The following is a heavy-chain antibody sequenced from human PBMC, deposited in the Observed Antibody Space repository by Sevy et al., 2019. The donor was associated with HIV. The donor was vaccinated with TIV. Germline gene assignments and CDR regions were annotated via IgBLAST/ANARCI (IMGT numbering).Heavy chain of an antibody. V-gene: IGHV4-39*02. CDR1: GGSISSGSFY. D-gene: IGHD6-6*01. CDR2: IYYSGST. J-gene: IGHJ4*02. Sequence: SETLSLTCTVSGGSISSGSFYWGWIRQPPGKGLEWIGSIYYSGSTDYNPSLKSRVTISVDTSKNHFSLKLTPVTATDTAVYYCARLNAIPYISSSFYFDYWGQGTLVTVSS. CDR3: ARLNAIPYISSSFYFDY.